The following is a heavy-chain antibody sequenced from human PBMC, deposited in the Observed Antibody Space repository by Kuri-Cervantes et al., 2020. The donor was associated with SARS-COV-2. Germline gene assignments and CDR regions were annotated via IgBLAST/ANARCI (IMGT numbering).Heavy chain of an antibody. CDR2: ISSSSSYI. CDR3: ARGGGWQPLDY. Sequence: GGSLRLSCAVSGFTFSNYGMNWVRQAPGKGLEWVSSISSSSSYIYYADSVKGRSTISRDNSKNTLYLQMNSLRAEDTAVYYCARGGGWQPLDYWGQGTLVTVSS. D-gene: IGHD2-15*01. J-gene: IGHJ4*02. CDR1: GFTFSNYG. V-gene: IGHV3-21*04.